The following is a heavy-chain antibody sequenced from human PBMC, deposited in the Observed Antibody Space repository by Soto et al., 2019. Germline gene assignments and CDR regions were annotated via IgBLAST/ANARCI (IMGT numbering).Heavy chain of an antibody. V-gene: IGHV3-23*01. CDR3: AKRDVPHSTSNAYFYDH. CDR2: ISFSVGST. CDR1: GFTVSSYS. Sequence: GGSLILSCAASGFTVSSYSMSWVRQAPGKGLEWVSAISFSVGSTYSADSVQGRFTVSSDISDNTLFLRMTSLTADDTAVYFCAKRDVPHSTSNAYFYDHWGRGVLVTVSS. J-gene: IGHJ4*02. D-gene: IGHD2-21*02.